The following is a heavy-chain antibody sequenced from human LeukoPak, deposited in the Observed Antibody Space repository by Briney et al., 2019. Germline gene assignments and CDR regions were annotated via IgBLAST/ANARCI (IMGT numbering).Heavy chain of an antibody. CDR1: GGSISSSSYY. V-gene: IGHV4-39*01. D-gene: IGHD4-4*01. CDR2: IYYSGST. J-gene: IGHJ6*02. Sequence: PSETLSLTCTVSGGSISSSSYYWGWIRQPPGKGLEWIGSIYYSGSTYYNPSLRSRVTISVDTSKNQFSLKLSSVTAADTAVYYGARLRTPVPNWGYYYYYGMEVWGQGTRVTVSS. CDR3: ARLRTPVPNWGYYYYYGMEV.